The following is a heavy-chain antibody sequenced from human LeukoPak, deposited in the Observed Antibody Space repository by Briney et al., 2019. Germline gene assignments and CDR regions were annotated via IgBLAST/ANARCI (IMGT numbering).Heavy chain of an antibody. CDR1: GFSFSNYW. CDR3: ARASVGAFDI. J-gene: IGHJ3*02. D-gene: IGHD1-26*01. V-gene: IGHV3-7*01. Sequence: GGSLRLSCAASGFSFSNYWMSWVRQAPGKGLEWVANIKQDGSEKYYVDSVKGRFTISKDNAKNLLYLQMKNLRVEDTAVYYCARASVGAFDIWGQGTMVTVSS. CDR2: IKQDGSEK.